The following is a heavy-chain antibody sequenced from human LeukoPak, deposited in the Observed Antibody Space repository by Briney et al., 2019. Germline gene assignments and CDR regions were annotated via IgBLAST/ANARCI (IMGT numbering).Heavy chain of an antibody. J-gene: IGHJ5*02. CDR3: ARLGDMVWGEPDQ. CDR2: IYYSGST. Sequence: SETLSLTCTVSGGSISSYYWSWIRQPPGKGLEWIGYIYYSGSTNYNPSLKSRVTISVDTSNNQFSMKLSSVTAADTAVYYCARLGDMVWGEPDQWGQGTLVTVSS. CDR1: GGSISSYY. D-gene: IGHD3-10*01. V-gene: IGHV4-59*08.